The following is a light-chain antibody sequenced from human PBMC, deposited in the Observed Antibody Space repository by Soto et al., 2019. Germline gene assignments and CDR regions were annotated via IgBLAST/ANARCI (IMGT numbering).Light chain of an antibody. Sequence: DIQMTQSPSSLSASVGDRVTITCRASQSISTYLNWYQQKPGKAPKLLIYAASSLQSGVPSRFGGSGSGTDFTLTISSLQAEDFATYYCQQSYFTPWTFSQGTKVEIK. CDR2: AAS. CDR1: QSISTY. V-gene: IGKV1-39*01. CDR3: QQSYFTPWT. J-gene: IGKJ1*01.